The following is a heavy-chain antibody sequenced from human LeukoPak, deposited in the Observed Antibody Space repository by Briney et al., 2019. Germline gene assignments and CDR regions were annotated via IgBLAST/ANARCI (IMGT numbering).Heavy chain of an antibody. D-gene: IGHD5-24*01. CDR2: ISYDGSNK. CDR3: ARGGDGYNCDY. CDR1: GFTFSSYA. V-gene: IGHV3-30-3*01. Sequence: GGSLRLSCAASGFTFSSYAMHWVRQAPGRGLEWVAVISYDGSNKYYADSVKGRFTISRDNSKNTLYLQMNSLRAEDTAVHYCARGGDGYNCDYWGQGTLVTVSS. J-gene: IGHJ4*02.